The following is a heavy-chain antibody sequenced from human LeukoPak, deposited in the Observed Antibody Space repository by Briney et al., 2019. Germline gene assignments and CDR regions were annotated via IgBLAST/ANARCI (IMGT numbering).Heavy chain of an antibody. J-gene: IGHJ4*02. CDR2: ISYSGST. Sequence: SETLSLTCSVSGGSITVYYWNWIRQSPGKGLEWIGSISYSGSTNYNPSLKSRVTISIDTSKNRFSLKVSSVIAADTAMYYCARVVWGSYRSSGDWGQGTLVTVSS. D-gene: IGHD3-16*02. CDR1: GGSITVYY. CDR3: ARVVWGSYRSSGD. V-gene: IGHV4-59*12.